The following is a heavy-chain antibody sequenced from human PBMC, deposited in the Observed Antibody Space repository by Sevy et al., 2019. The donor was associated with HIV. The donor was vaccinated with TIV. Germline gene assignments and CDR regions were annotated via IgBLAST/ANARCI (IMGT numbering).Heavy chain of an antibody. CDR1: GFTFSSYA. CDR2: ISYDGSNK. D-gene: IGHD5-12*01. V-gene: IGHV3-30*04. CDR3: ARGDGYNTFFDY. Sequence: GGSLRLSCAASGFTFSSYAMHWVRQAPGKGLEWVAVISYDGSNKYYADSVKGRFTISRDNSKNTLYLEMNSLRAEDTAVYYCARGDGYNTFFDYWGQGTLVTVSS. J-gene: IGHJ4*02.